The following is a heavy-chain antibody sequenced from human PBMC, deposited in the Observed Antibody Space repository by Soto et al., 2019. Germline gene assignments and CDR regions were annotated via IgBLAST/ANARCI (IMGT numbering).Heavy chain of an antibody. J-gene: IGHJ6*02. CDR2: ISAYNGNT. V-gene: IGHV1-18*01. CDR3: AAGAPYSSSWYVVNYYYYGMDV. CDR1: GYTFTSYG. Sequence: ASVKVSCKASGYTFTSYGISWVRQAPGQGLEWMGWISAYNGNTNYAQKIQGRVTMTTDTSTSTAYMELRSLRSDDTAVYYCAAGAPYSSSWYVVNYYYYGMDVWGQGTTVTVSS. D-gene: IGHD6-13*01.